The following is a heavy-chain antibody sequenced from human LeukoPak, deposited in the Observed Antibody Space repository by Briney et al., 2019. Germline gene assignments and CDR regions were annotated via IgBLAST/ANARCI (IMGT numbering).Heavy chain of an antibody. CDR3: ARTDYDILTGYYFNY. D-gene: IGHD3-9*01. CDR2: FYYSGST. Sequence: SETLSLTCTVYGASISRGGYYWGWIRQPPGKGLEWIGSFYYSGSTYHNPSLKSRITISVDTSKNQLSLKLSSVTAADTAIYYCARTDYDILTGYYFNYWGQRTLVTVSS. J-gene: IGHJ4*02. CDR1: GASISRGGYY. V-gene: IGHV4-39*01.